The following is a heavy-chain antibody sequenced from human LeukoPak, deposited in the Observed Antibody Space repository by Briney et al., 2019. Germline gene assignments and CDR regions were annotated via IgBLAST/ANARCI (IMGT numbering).Heavy chain of an antibody. CDR3: ARSLYDMKFDY. CDR2: INPTDGSA. J-gene: IGHJ4*02. V-gene: IGHV1-46*01. D-gene: IGHD2/OR15-2a*01. Sequence: RASVKVSCKASGYKFTSYYVHWVRQAPGQGLEWMGIINPTDGSAMYAQQFHGRVTMTRDMSTGTIYMDLSSLRSEDRAVYYCARSLYDMKFDYWGQGTLVTVSS. CDR1: GYKFTSYY.